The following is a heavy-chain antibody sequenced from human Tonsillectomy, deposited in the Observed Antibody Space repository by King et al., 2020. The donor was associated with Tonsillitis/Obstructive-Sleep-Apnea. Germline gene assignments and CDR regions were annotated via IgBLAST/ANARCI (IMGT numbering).Heavy chain of an antibody. J-gene: IGHJ6*02. CDR2: ISSDSDFI. CDR3: ARVGPGLTASPSRYAIDV. D-gene: IGHD1-20*01. Sequence: VQLVESGGGLVKPGGSLRLSCAGSGFTFSSFSINWVRQAPGKGLEWVSAISSDSDFIYYAHSVKGRFTISRDNAKNSLYLQMNSLSVEDTAVYYCARVGPGLTASPSRYAIDVWGRGTPVAVSS. V-gene: IGHV3-21*01. CDR1: GFTFSSFS.